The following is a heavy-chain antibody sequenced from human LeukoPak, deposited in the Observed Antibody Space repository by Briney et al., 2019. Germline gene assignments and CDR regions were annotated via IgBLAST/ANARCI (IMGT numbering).Heavy chain of an antibody. D-gene: IGHD1-7*01. CDR3: AKDMSSWNYGSVDY. Sequence: PGGSLRLSCAASGFTFDDYAMHWVRQAPGKGLEWVSGISWNSGSIGYADSVKGRFTISRDNAKNSLYLQMNSLRAEDTALYYCAKDMSSWNYGSVDYWGQGTLVTVSS. V-gene: IGHV3-9*01. CDR1: GFTFDDYA. J-gene: IGHJ4*02. CDR2: ISWNSGSI.